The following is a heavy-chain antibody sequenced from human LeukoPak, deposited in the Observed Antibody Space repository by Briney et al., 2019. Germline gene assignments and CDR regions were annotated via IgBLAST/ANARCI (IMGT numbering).Heavy chain of an antibody. CDR3: TRNPDGRNWFDP. CDR1: GFTFSHHW. Sequence: GGSLRLSCAASGFTFSHHWMHWVRQAPGKGLVWVSHISRDESSTTYADSVKGRFTISRDNRKTTLYLQMNSLRVEDTAMYYCTRNPDGRNWFDPWGQGTLVTVSS. D-gene: IGHD1-14*01. CDR2: ISRDESST. J-gene: IGHJ5*02. V-gene: IGHV3-74*01.